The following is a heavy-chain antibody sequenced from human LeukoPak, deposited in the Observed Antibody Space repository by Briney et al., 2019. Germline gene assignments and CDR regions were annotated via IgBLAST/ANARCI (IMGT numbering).Heavy chain of an antibody. CDR1: GYTFTSYY. Sequence: GASVKVSCKASGYTFTSYYMHWVRQAPGQGLEWMGIINPSGGSTSYAQKFQGRVTMTRDTSTSTVYMELSSLRSEDTDVYYCARDIVVVPAAKDIVVVVAATWDYWGQGTLVTVSS. V-gene: IGHV1-46*01. CDR2: INPSGGST. D-gene: IGHD2-15*01. J-gene: IGHJ4*02. CDR3: ARDIVVVPAAKDIVVVVAATWDY.